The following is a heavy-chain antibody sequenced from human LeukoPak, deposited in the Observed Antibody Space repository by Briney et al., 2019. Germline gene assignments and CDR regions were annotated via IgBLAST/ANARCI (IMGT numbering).Heavy chain of an antibody. CDR2: ISAYNGNT. Sequence: ASVKVSCKAPGYTFTSYGISWVRQAPGQGLEWMGWISAYNGNTNYAQKLQGRVTMTTDTSTSTAYMELSSLRSEDTAVYYCARASITGTTPRFDYWGQGTLVTVSS. D-gene: IGHD1-7*01. CDR1: GYTFTSYG. CDR3: ARASITGTTPRFDY. V-gene: IGHV1-18*01. J-gene: IGHJ4*02.